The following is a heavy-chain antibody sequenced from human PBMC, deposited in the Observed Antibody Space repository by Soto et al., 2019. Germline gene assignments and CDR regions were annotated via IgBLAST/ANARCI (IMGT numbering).Heavy chain of an antibody. Sequence: QVQLQQWGAGLLKPSETLSLTCAVYGGSFSGYYWSWIRQPPGKGLEWIGEINHSGSTNYNPSLKXXVXIXXDTSKNQFSLKLSSVTAADTAVYYCARGTSSSCDYWGQGTLVTVSS. D-gene: IGHD6-13*01. V-gene: IGHV4-34*01. J-gene: IGHJ4*02. CDR2: INHSGST. CDR3: ARGTSSSCDY. CDR1: GGSFSGYY.